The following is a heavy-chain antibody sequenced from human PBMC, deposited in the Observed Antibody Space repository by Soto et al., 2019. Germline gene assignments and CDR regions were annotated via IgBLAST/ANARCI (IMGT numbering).Heavy chain of an antibody. CDR2: IYSSGST. Sequence: SQTLSLTCTVSGDSISTYYWSWIRQPPGKGLELIGNIYSSGSTNYNPSLKSPVTVSLDTSKNQFSLRLSSVTAADTAVYYCARKVPAGAASYYYGMDVWGQGTTVTVSX. D-gene: IGHD6-13*01. V-gene: IGHV4-4*08. J-gene: IGHJ6*02. CDR1: GDSISTYY. CDR3: ARKVPAGAASYYYGMDV.